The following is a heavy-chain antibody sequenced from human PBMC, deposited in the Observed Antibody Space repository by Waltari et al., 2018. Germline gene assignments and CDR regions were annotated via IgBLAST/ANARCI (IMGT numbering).Heavy chain of an antibody. J-gene: IGHJ4*02. Sequence: QVQLVQSGAEVKKPGASVKVSCKASGYTFTSYAMHWVRQAPGQRLEWMGGINAGKGNTKYSQKVQGRVTINRDTSASTAYMELSSLRSEDTAVYYCARAPGRDGYSAFDYWGQGTLVTVSS. CDR2: INAGKGNT. CDR3: ARAPGRDGYSAFDY. D-gene: IGHD5-18*01. CDR1: GYTFTSYA. V-gene: IGHV1-3*01.